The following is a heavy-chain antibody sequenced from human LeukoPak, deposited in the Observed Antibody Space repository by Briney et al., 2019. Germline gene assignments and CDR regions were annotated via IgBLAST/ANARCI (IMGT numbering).Heavy chain of an antibody. J-gene: IGHJ3*02. CDR2: IIPIFGTA. Sequence: SVKVSCXASGGTFSSYAISWVRQAPGQGLEWMGRIIPIFGTANYAQKFQGRVTITTDESTSTAYMELSSLRSEDTAVYYCAREKRKTYYYDSSGFDAFDIWGQGTMVTVSS. CDR3: AREKRKTYYYDSSGFDAFDI. CDR1: GGTFSSYA. V-gene: IGHV1-69*05. D-gene: IGHD3-22*01.